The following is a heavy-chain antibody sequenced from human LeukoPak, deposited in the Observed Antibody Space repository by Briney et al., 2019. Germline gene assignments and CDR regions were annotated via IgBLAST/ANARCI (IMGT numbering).Heavy chain of an antibody. V-gene: IGHV1-8*01. D-gene: IGHD6-13*01. CDR1: GYTLTSYD. J-gene: IGHJ1*01. CDR2: MNPNSGRT. CDR3: ARVAAGIGFFQH. Sequence: GASVKVSCKASGYTLTSYDINWVRQATGQGLEWMGWMNPNSGRTGYAQNFQGRITITRNTSISTAYMELSSLRSEDTAVYYCARVAAGIGFFQHWGQGTLVTVSS.